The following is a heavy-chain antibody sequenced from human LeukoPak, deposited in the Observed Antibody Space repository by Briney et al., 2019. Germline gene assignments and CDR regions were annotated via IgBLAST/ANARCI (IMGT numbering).Heavy chain of an antibody. J-gene: IGHJ3*02. CDR1: GYSINSRYY. CDR3: ARYIVSYPHDAFDI. Sequence: SETLSLTCTVSGYSINSRYYWSWIRQPPGKGLEWIGYIYYSGSTSYNPSLKSRVTISVDTSKKQFSLKLSSVTAADTAFYYCARYIVSYPHDAFDIWGQGTMVTVSS. CDR2: IYYSGST. D-gene: IGHD1-26*01. V-gene: IGHV4-59*01.